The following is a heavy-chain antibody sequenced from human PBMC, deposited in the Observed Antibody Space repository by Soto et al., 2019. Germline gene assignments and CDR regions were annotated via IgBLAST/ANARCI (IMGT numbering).Heavy chain of an antibody. V-gene: IGHV4-31*03. CDR1: GGSISSGGYY. Sequence: SETLSLTCTVSGGSISSGGYYWSWIRQHPGKGLEWIGYIYYSGSTYYNPSLKNRVTISVDTSKDQFSLKLSSVTAADTAVYYCAREGPGSSWYEGWSYFDYWGQGTLVTVSS. CDR3: AREGPGSSWYEGWSYFDY. J-gene: IGHJ4*02. CDR2: IYYSGST. D-gene: IGHD6-13*01.